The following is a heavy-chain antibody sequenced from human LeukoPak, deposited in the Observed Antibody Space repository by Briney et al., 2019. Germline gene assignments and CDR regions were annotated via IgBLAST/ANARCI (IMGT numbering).Heavy chain of an antibody. CDR1: GYTFTSYD. D-gene: IGHD5-12*01. CDR2: MNPNSGNT. CDR3: ARGRHSGYDFVDSWFDP. J-gene: IGHJ5*02. Sequence: ASVKVSCKASGYTFTSYDINWVRQATGQGLEWMGWMNPNSGNTGYAQKFQGRVTMTRNPSISTAYMELSSLRSEDTAVYYCARGRHSGYDFVDSWFDPWGQGTLVTVSS. V-gene: IGHV1-8*01.